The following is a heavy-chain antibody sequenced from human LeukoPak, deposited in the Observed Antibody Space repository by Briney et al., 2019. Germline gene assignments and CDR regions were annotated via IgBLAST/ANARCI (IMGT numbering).Heavy chain of an antibody. CDR1: GGSISSYY. Sequence: SETLSLTCTVSGGSISSYYWSWIRQPPGKGLEWIGYIYYSGSTNYNPSLKSRVTISVDTSKNQFSLKLSSVTAADTAVYYCAVAVAVPYYFDYWGQGTLVTVSS. CDR2: IYYSGST. V-gene: IGHV4-59*01. D-gene: IGHD6-19*01. CDR3: AVAVAVPYYFDY. J-gene: IGHJ4*02.